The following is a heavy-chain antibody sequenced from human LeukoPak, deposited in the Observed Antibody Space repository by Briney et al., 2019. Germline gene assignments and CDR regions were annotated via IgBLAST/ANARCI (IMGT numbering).Heavy chain of an antibody. CDR1: GFSFSSYG. CDR3: ARDQGRRNYPYQYDF. J-gene: IGHJ4*02. V-gene: IGHV3-48*01. D-gene: IGHD1-7*01. CDR2: ISSSSTFI. Sequence: GGSLRLSCAASGFSFSSYGMNWVRQAPGKGLEWVSYISSSSTFIYYADSVKGRLTISRDNARNSLFLQMNSPSAEDTAVYYCARDQGRRNYPYQYDFWGQGTLVTVSS.